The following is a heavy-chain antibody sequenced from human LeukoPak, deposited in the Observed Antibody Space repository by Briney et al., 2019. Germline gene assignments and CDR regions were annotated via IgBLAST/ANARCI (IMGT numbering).Heavy chain of an antibody. J-gene: IGHJ4*02. CDR1: GYTFTGYY. V-gene: IGHV1-2*02. Sequence: ASVKVSCKASGYTFTGYYMHWVRQAPGQGLEWMGWINPNSGGTNYAQKFQGRVTMTRDTSISTAYMELSRLRSDDTAVYYCARVLGPQWLVRFDYWGQGTLVTVAS. CDR2: INPNSGGT. CDR3: ARVLGPQWLVRFDY. D-gene: IGHD6-19*01.